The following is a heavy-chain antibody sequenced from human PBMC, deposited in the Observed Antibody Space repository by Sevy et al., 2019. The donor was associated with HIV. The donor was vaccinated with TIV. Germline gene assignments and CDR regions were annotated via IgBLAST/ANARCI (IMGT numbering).Heavy chain of an antibody. CDR1: GYTFTSFG. J-gene: IGHJ6*03. CDR2: ISPNNGNT. Sequence: ASVMVSCKASGYTFTSFGISWVRQAPGQGFAWMGWISPNNGNTKYAQKFQGRVTMTTETSTSTAYMEVRNLRSDDTALYYCARRRPHDYYYFFMDVWGKGTTVTVSS. CDR3: ARRRPHDYYYFFMDV. V-gene: IGHV1-18*01.